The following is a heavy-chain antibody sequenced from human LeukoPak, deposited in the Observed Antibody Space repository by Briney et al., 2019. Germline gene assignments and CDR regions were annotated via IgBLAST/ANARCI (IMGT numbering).Heavy chain of an antibody. J-gene: IGHJ4*02. Sequence: SETQSLTCTVSGGSMNSGGYYWSWIRQHPGKGLQWIGYNYYSGSSYYIPSLKIRVTISVGTSKNQFSLKLSSVTAADTAVYYCARVGYDSSGYYYYFDYWGQGTLVTVSS. D-gene: IGHD3-22*01. CDR2: NYYSGSS. CDR1: GGSMNSGGYY. V-gene: IGHV4-31*03. CDR3: ARVGYDSSGYYYYFDY.